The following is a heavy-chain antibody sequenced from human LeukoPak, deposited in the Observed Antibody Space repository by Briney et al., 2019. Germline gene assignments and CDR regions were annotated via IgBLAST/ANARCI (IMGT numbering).Heavy chain of an antibody. CDR3: ARDGAGKIWFNTNWFDP. V-gene: IGHV1-18*01. Sequence: ASVKVSCKASGYTFTSYGISWVRQAPGQGLEWMGWISAYNGNTNYARKLQGRVTMTTDTSTSTAYMELRSLRSDDTAVYYCARDGAGKIWFNTNWFDPWGQGTLVTVSS. D-gene: IGHD3-10*01. CDR1: GYTFTSYG. CDR2: ISAYNGNT. J-gene: IGHJ5*02.